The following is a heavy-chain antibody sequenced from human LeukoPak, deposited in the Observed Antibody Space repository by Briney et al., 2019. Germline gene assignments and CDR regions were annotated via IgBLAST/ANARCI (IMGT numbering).Heavy chain of an antibody. J-gene: IGHJ4*02. CDR3: ARHVDLDY. CDR1: GFTFTDYS. Sequence: PGGSLRLSCAASGFTFTDYSMTWVRQAPGKGLEWVANIKPDGGEKYYVDSVKGRFTISRDNAKKSLYLQMNGLRAEDTAVYYCARHVDLDYWGQGTLVSVSS. CDR2: IKPDGGEK. V-gene: IGHV3-7*01. D-gene: IGHD3/OR15-3a*01.